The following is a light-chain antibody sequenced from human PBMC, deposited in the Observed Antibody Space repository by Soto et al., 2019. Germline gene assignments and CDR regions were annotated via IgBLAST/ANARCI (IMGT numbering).Light chain of an antibody. CDR2: AAS. CDR1: HGIRND. CDR3: QQSLSTLLT. J-gene: IGKJ4*01. Sequence: DIQMTQTPSSLSASVRDSVTITSRASHGIRNDLGWYQQKAGKAPKRLIYAASNLQSGVPSRFSGSGSGTEFTLTISSLQPEDFATYYCQQSLSTLLTFGGGTKVDI. V-gene: IGKV1-17*01.